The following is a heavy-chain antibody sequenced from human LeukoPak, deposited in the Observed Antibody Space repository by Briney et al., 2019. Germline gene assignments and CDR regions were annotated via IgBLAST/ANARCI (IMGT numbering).Heavy chain of an antibody. CDR2: ISYDASNK. Sequence: GGSLRLSCAASGFTFSNYGMHWVRQAPGKGLEWVAVISYDASNKYYADSVKGRFTISRDNSKNTLYLQMNSLRAEDTAVYYCAKDGEMGLWINWFDPWDQGTLVTVSS. V-gene: IGHV3-30*18. D-gene: IGHD2-2*03. J-gene: IGHJ5*02. CDR3: AKDGEMGLWINWFDP. CDR1: GFTFSNYG.